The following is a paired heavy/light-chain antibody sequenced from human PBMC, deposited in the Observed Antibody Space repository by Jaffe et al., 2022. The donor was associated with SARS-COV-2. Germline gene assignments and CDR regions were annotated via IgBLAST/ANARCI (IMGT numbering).Heavy chain of an antibody. J-gene: IGHJ4*02. Sequence: QVQLVQSGAEVKKPGASVKVSCKASGYTFSDYDINWVRQATGQGFEWMGWMNPNSGNTGFAQKFQGRVTMTRNITASTAYMELSGLRSEDTAVYFCARVSWIRWGRSSGDYWGQGTLVTVSS. V-gene: IGHV1-8*01. D-gene: IGHD2-15*01. CDR2: MNPNSGNT. CDR1: GYTFSDYD. CDR3: ARVSWIRWGRSSGDY.
Light chain of an antibody. CDR3: QQYDYVPFT. V-gene: IGKV1-33*01. Sequence: DIQMTQSPSSLSASVGDRVTITCQASQDISNYLNWYQQKAGKAPKLLIYDASSLEAGVSSRFSGSGSGTDFTFTISSLQPEDIATYYCQQYDYVPFTFGPGTRVDLK. CDR1: QDISNY. CDR2: DAS. J-gene: IGKJ3*01.